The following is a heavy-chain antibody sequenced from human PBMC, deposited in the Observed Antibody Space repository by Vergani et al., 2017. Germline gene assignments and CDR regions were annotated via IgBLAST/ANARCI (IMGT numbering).Heavy chain of an antibody. CDR3: ARGFAYYDSSGYYYDFNY. CDR1: GGSFSCYY. Sequence: QVQLQQWGAGLLKPSETLSLTCAVYGGSFSCYYWSWIRQPPGKGLEWIGEINHSGSTNYNPSLKSRVTISLDTSKNQFSLKLGSVTAADTAVYYCARGFAYYDSSGYYYDFNYWGQGTLVTVSS. D-gene: IGHD3-22*01. J-gene: IGHJ4*02. CDR2: INHSGST. V-gene: IGHV4-34*01.